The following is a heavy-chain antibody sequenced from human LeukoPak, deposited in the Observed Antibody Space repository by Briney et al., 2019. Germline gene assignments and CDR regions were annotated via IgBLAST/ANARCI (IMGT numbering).Heavy chain of an antibody. CDR1: GDSVSSNSFA. Sequence: SQTLSLTCAISGDSVSSNSFAWNWIRQSPSRGLEWLGRTYYRSKWYDDYAVSVKGRITITPDTSKNQFSLQLTSVTPEDTAVYYCAREGPGFDYWGQGTLVTVSS. V-gene: IGHV6-1*01. CDR3: AREGPGFDY. CDR2: TYYRSKWYD. J-gene: IGHJ4*02. D-gene: IGHD2-8*02.